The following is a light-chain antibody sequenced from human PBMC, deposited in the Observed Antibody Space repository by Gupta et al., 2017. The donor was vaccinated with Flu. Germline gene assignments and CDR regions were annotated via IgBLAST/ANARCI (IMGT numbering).Light chain of an antibody. CDR3: QAWDTSTFYV. CDR2: ENS. CDR1: ELVNKK. J-gene: IGLJ1*01. V-gene: IGLV3-1*01. Sequence: SYELTQPPSVSVSPGQTASITCSGDELVNKKVSWYQQKPGQSPVLVIFENSRRPSGIPERLSGSNSGNTATLTITGTQAMEEADYYCQAWDTSTFYVFGPGTTVTVL.